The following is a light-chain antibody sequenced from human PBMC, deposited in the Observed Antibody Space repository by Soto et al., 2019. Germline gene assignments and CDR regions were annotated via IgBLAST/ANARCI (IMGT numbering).Light chain of an antibody. Sequence: QSALTQPASVSGSPGQLLTISCPGNSSAAVAYNYVSWFQQLPVKAPPLIVSEVSNRPSGVSNLCSGSKSGNAASLTISELQAEDEADYFCFSFTTDETHGFGTGTKVTVL. V-gene: IGLV2-14*01. J-gene: IGLJ1*01. CDR1: SSAAVAYNY. CDR3: FSFTTDETHG. CDR2: EVS.